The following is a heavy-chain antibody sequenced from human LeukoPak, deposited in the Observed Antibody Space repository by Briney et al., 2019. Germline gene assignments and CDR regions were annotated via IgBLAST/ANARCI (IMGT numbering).Heavy chain of an antibody. CDR1: GGTFSTYA. D-gene: IGHD6-13*01. J-gene: IGHJ4*02. Sequence: SVKVSCKASGGTFSTYAISWVRQAPGQGLDWVGRIVPILGTANYAQNFQGRVTITADRSTTTAYMELSSLRSEDTAVYYCARVPQGSSWPYYFDYWGQGTLVTVSS. CDR3: ARVPQGSSWPYYFDY. V-gene: IGHV1-69*04. CDR2: IVPILGTA.